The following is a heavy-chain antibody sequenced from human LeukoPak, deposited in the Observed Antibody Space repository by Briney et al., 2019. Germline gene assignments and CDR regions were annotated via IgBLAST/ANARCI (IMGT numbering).Heavy chain of an antibody. J-gene: IGHJ4*02. D-gene: IGHD3-3*01. V-gene: IGHV1-24*01. CDR1: GYTLTELS. CDR3: ARVRAITIFGVDQRGYFDY. Sequence: ASVKVSCKVSGYTLTELSMHWVRQAPGKGLEWMGGFDPEDGETIYAQKFQGRVTITADESTSTAYMELSSLRSEDTAVYYCARVRAITIFGVDQRGYFDYWGQGTLVTVSS. CDR2: FDPEDGET.